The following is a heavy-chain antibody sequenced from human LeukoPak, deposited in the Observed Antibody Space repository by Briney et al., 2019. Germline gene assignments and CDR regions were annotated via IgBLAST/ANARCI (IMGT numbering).Heavy chain of an antibody. CDR2: ISYDEKNE. V-gene: IGHV3-30*03. Sequence: PGRSLRLSCAASGFTFTNYGMHWVRQAPGKGLEWLAVISYDEKNEYYADSVKGRFTISRDNSKNTLYLQMNSLRAEDTAVYYCAGAGYSSSWSPLDYWGQGTLVTVSS. J-gene: IGHJ4*02. CDR3: AGAGYSSSWSPLDY. CDR1: GFTFTNYG. D-gene: IGHD6-13*01.